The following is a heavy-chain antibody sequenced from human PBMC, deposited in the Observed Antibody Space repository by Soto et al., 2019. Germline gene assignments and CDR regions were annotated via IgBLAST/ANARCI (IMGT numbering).Heavy chain of an antibody. D-gene: IGHD2-15*01. J-gene: IGHJ1*01. CDR3: ASTYCSGGSCYLTEYFQH. V-gene: IGHV3-30*03. CDR1: GFSFSYYA. Sequence: QVQLVESGGGVVQPGRSLRLSCAASGFSFSYYAMHWVRQAPGKGLEWVAVIAYDASKKYYADSVKGRFTISRDNSKNTLYLQMNSLRDEDTAVYYWASTYCSGGSCYLTEYFQHWGQGTLVTVSS. CDR2: IAYDASKK.